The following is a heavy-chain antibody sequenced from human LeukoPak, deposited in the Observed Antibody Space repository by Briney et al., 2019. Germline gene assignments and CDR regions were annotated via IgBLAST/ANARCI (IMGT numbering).Heavy chain of an antibody. Sequence: GGSLRLSCAASGFTFSDSYMTWVRQAPGKGVEWVAYISGSGHDINYSESAKGRFTISRDNAKNSLYLQMNSLRVEDTAVYYCAKVAKYYYGPETYYFFEQWGQGTPVTASS. CDR3: AKVAKYYYGPETYYFFEQ. V-gene: IGHV3-11*04. CDR1: GFTFSDSY. D-gene: IGHD3-10*01. CDR2: ISGSGHDI. J-gene: IGHJ4*02.